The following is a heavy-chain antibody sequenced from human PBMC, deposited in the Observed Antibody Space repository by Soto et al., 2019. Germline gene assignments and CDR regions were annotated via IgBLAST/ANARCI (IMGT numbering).Heavy chain of an antibody. J-gene: IGHJ3*02. D-gene: IGHD3-3*01. CDR2: IYSDDRT. CDR1: GFTVSSNY. CDR3: TRERFLEWLVGVRFWAFDN. V-gene: IGHV3-53*01. Sequence: GGSLRLSCAASGFTVSSNYMNWVRQAPGRGLGWVSVIYSDDRTYYADSVKGRLTISRDNSKNTVYLQLNSLRAEDTAVYYCTRERFLEWLVGVRFWAFDNWGQGTMVTVS.